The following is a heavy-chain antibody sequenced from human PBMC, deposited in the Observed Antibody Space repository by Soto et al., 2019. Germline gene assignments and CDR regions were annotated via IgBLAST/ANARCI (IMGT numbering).Heavy chain of an antibody. Sequence: EVQLLESGGGLVQPGGSLRLSCAASGFTFSSYAMNWVRQAPGKGLEWVSVISGSGGSTYYADSVKGRLTISRDNSKNTLYLKMNGLRADDTAVYYCASRSSGWYFDYWGQGTLVTVSS. V-gene: IGHV3-23*01. J-gene: IGHJ4*02. CDR3: ASRSSGWYFDY. CDR1: GFTFSSYA. CDR2: ISGSGGST. D-gene: IGHD6-19*01.